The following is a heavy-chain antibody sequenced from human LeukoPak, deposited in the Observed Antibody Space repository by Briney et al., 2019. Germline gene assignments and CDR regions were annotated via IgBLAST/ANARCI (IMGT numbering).Heavy chain of an antibody. D-gene: IGHD6-25*01. CDR2: ICSNGGGT. V-gene: IGHV3-64D*06. Sequence: PGGSLRLSCSASGFTFSAYSIHWARQAPGKGLEFVSCICSNGGGTSYADFVKGRFTISRDGSKNTVYLQMSSLRADDTAVYYCVRGGGSGRIYWGQGPLVPVSS. CDR3: VRGGGSGRIY. J-gene: IGHJ4*02. CDR1: GFTFSAYS.